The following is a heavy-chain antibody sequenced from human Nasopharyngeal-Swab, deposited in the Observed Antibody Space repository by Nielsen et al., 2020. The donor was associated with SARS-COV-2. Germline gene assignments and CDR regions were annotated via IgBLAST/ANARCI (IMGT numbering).Heavy chain of an antibody. Sequence: ASVKVSCKPSGYTLTGYYMHWVRQAPGQGLEWMGWINPHSRGTKYAQKFQGRVTMTRDTSISTAYMELSRLKSDDTAMYYCARDRSASWSALDVWGKGTTVTVSS. D-gene: IGHD6-13*01. J-gene: IGHJ6*04. V-gene: IGHV1-2*02. CDR3: ARDRSASWSALDV. CDR1: GYTLTGYY. CDR2: INPHSRGT.